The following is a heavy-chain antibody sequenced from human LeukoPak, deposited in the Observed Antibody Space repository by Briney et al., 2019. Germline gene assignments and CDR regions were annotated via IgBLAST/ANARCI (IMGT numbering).Heavy chain of an antibody. CDR3: AKDSRNVPFDY. D-gene: IGHD1-14*01. J-gene: IGHJ4*02. Sequence: PGGSLRLSCAASGFTFSRYGMHWVRQAPGKGLEWVAVIGSDAKTKYYADSVKGRFTISRDNSKNTLYLQMNSLRTEDTAVYYCAKDSRNVPFDYWGQGTLVTVSS. V-gene: IGHV3-30*02. CDR2: IGSDAKTK. CDR1: GFTFSRYG.